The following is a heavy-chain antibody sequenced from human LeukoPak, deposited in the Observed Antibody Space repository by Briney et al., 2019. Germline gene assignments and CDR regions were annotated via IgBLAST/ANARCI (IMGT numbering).Heavy chain of an antibody. CDR2: IYYIGNT. V-gene: IGHV4-61*05. J-gene: IGHJ4*02. CDR3: ARFRSSGWYYLDS. Sequence: SETLSLTCTVSGGSVIKNPYHWGWVRQPPGRGLEWIAYIYYIGNTNYNPSLKSRATISIDTSKNQFSLTLSSVTAADTAVYYCARFRSSGWYYLDSWGQGMPVSVSS. CDR1: GGSVIKNPYH. D-gene: IGHD6-19*01.